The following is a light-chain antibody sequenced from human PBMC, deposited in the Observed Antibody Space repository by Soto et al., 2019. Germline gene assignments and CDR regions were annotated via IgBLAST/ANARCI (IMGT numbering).Light chain of an antibody. Sequence: DTQMTQSPSSLSASVGDRVTITCRASQSISTYLNWYQQNPGKAPKLLIYAASSLQSGVPSRFSGSGSGTDFTLTISSLQPEDFATYYCQQSYSTTRTFGQGTKVDIK. CDR2: AAS. CDR3: QQSYSTTRT. CDR1: QSISTY. J-gene: IGKJ1*01. V-gene: IGKV1-39*01.